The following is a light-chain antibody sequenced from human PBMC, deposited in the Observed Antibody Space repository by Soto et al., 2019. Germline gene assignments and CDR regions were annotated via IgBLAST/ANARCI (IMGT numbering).Light chain of an antibody. J-gene: IGKJ1*01. CDR2: EAS. Sequence: IQMTQSPSTLSASVGDRVTITCRASQSIKSWLAWYQQKPGKAPKLLIYEASTLKSGVPSRFSGSGSGTEFTLTISSLQPDDFATYYCQHYNSYSEAFGQGTKVDI. CDR3: QHYNSYSEA. CDR1: QSIKSW. V-gene: IGKV1-5*03.